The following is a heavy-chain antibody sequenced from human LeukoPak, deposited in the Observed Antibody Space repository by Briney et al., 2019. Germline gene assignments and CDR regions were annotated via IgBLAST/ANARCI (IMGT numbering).Heavy chain of an antibody. CDR2: ISGSGGST. CDR3: AKEAIPAAILYYYYMDV. V-gene: IGHV3-23*01. Sequence: PGGSLRLSSAASGFSFSTYAMSLVRQAPGKGLEWVSAISGSGGSTYYAVSVKGRFTVSRDNSKNTLYLQMNSLRAEDTAIYYCAKEAIPAAILYYYYMDVWGKGTTVTVSS. D-gene: IGHD2-2*01. CDR1: GFSFSTYA. J-gene: IGHJ6*03.